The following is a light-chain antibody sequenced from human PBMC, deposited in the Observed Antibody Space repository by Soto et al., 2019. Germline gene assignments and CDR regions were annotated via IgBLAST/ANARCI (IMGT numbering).Light chain of an antibody. CDR2: AAS. CDR1: QGISSS. V-gene: IGKV1-9*01. Sequence: IQLTQSPSSLSASVGDRVTITCRASQGISSSLAWYQQKPGKAPNLLIYAASTLQSGVPSRFSGSGSGTDFTLTISSLQPEDFATYYCQQLNSYPRTFGPGTKVDIK. CDR3: QQLNSYPRT. J-gene: IGKJ3*01.